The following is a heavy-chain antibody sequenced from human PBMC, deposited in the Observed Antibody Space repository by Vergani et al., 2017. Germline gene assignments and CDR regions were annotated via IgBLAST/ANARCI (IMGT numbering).Heavy chain of an antibody. D-gene: IGHD3/OR15-3a*01. CDR1: GFTFSSYW. CDR3: AREGRTGYYEGDFDY. V-gene: IGHV3-74*01. Sequence: EVQLVESGGGLVQPGGSLRLSCAASGFTFSSYWMHWVRQAPGKGLVWVSRINSDGSSTRYADSVKGRFTISRDNAKNTLYLQMNSLRAEDTDVYYCAREGRTGYYEGDFDYWGQGTLVTVSS. CDR2: INSDGSST. J-gene: IGHJ4*02.